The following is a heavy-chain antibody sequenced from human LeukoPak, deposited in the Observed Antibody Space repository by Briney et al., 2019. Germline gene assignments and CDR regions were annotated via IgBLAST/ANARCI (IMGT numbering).Heavy chain of an antibody. Sequence: GGSLRPSCAASGFTFSSYIMNWVRQAPGKGLEWISYISSTRSPIYYADSVKGRFTISRDNAKNSLYLQMNSLRDEDTAIYYCAIGPGVIPRIWGQGALVTVSS. J-gene: IGHJ4*02. V-gene: IGHV3-48*02. D-gene: IGHD3-10*01. CDR3: AIGPGVIPRI. CDR2: ISSTRSPI. CDR1: GFTFSSYI.